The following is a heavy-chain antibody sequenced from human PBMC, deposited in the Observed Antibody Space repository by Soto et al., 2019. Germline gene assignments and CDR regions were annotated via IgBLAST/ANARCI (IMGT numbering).Heavy chain of an antibody. Sequence: GGSLRLSCTASGFTFGDYAISWFRQAAGKGLEWVGFIRSKAYGGTTGYAAAVKDRFTISRDDSKSIAYLQMNSLKTEDTAVYYCTRPYSYDSTGSKRYWGQGTLVTVSS. J-gene: IGHJ4*02. CDR2: IRSKAYGGTT. D-gene: IGHD3-22*01. CDR1: GFTFGDYA. CDR3: TRPYSYDSTGSKRY. V-gene: IGHV3-49*03.